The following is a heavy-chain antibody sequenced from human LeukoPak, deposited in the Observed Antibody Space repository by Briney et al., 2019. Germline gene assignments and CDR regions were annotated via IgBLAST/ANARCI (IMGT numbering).Heavy chain of an antibody. V-gene: IGHV1-46*01. CDR2: INPVTGAT. J-gene: IGHJ4*02. CDR3: ARRHAGQWLDYFDY. CDR1: GYTFTSCF. Sequence: ASVKVSCKASGYTFTSCFMHWVRQAPGQGLEWMGLINPVTGATTYAQKFQGRVTLTRDTSTSTVYMELSSPTSDDTAMYYCARRHAGQWLDYFDYWGQGTLVTVSS. D-gene: IGHD6-19*01.